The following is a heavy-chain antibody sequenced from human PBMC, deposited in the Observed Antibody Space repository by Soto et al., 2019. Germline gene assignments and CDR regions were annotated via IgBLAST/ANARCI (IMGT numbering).Heavy chain of an antibody. CDR3: ARDPYYGRNPGFGY. Sequence: QVQLVQSGAEVKKSGSSVKVSCTASGGTFSSYAISWVRQAHGQGLEWMGGIIPIFGTANYAQKFQGRVTITADKSTRTAYMELSSLRSEDTAVYYCARDPYYGRNPGFGYWGQGTLVTVSS. V-gene: IGHV1-69*06. J-gene: IGHJ4*02. CDR2: IIPIFGTA. D-gene: IGHD4-17*01. CDR1: GGTFSSYA.